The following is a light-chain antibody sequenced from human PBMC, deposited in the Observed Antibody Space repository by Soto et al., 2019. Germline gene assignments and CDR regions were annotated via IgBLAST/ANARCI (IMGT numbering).Light chain of an antibody. CDR1: QSVSSY. J-gene: IGKJ1*01. CDR3: QQRSNRLGT. V-gene: IGKV3-11*01. Sequence: EIVLTQSPATLSLSPGERATLSCRASQSVSSYLAWYQQKPGQAPSLLIYDASNRATGIPARFSGSGSGTDFTLTISSLEPEDFAVYYCQQRSNRLGTFGQGTKVDIK. CDR2: DAS.